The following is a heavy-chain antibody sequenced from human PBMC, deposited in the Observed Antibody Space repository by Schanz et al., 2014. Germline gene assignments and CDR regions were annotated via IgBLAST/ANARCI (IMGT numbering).Heavy chain of an antibody. D-gene: IGHD2-15*01. J-gene: IGHJ6*02. CDR3: AKARRKSNCSGGRCFHYSYYGMDV. Sequence: QVQLVESGGGVVKPGGSLRLSCAASGFTFSDYYMSWIRQAPGKGLEWVSYISGTTTYTNYADSVKGRFTISRDNSKNILYLQMNSLRAEDTAVYYCAKARRKSNCSGGRCFHYSYYGMDVWGQGTTVTVSS. CDR2: ISGTTTYT. CDR1: GFTFSDYY. V-gene: IGHV3-11*05.